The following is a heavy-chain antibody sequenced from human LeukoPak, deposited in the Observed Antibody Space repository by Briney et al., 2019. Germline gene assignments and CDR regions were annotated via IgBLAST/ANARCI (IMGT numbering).Heavy chain of an antibody. CDR2: IAWNSGNT. J-gene: IGHJ4*02. V-gene: IGHV3-9*01. D-gene: IGHD3-10*01. CDR1: GFTFDNYA. Sequence: GGSLRLSCAASGFTFDNYAMHWVRQAPGKGLEWVSGIAWNSGNTGFADSVKGRFTISRDNAENSPYLQMNSLPPEDTAFYFCAKDMNSYGSGSSYNPWGPFDSWGQGTLVTVSS. CDR3: AKDMNSYGSGSSYNPWGPFDS.